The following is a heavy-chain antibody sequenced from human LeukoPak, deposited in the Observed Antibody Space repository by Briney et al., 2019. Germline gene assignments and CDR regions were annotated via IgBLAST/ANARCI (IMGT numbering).Heavy chain of an antibody. J-gene: IGHJ5*02. Sequence: GESLKISCKGSGYSFTSYWIGWVRQMPGKGLEWMGIIYPGDSDTRYSPSFQGQVTISADKSISTAYLQWSSLKASDTAMYYCARGLRYFAWQYEGVVCDWFDPWGQGTLVTVSS. CDR1: GYSFTSYW. D-gene: IGHD3-9*01. CDR3: ARGLRYFAWQYEGVVCDWFDP. V-gene: IGHV5-51*01. CDR2: IYPGDSDT.